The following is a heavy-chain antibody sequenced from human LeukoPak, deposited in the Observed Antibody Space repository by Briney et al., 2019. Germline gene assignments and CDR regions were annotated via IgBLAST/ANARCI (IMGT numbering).Heavy chain of an antibody. Sequence: ASAKVSCKASGGTFSSYAISWVRQAPGQGLEWMGGIIPIFGTANYAQKFQGRVTITADESASTAYMELSSLRSEDTAVYYCARSNQLQYPLYGMDVWGQGTTVTVSS. CDR2: IIPIFGTA. D-gene: IGHD2-2*02. V-gene: IGHV1-69*13. J-gene: IGHJ6*02. CDR1: GGTFSSYA. CDR3: ARSNQLQYPLYGMDV.